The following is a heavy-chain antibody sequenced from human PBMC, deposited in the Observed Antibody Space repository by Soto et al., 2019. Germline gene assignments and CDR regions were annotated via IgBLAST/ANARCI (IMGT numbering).Heavy chain of an antibody. CDR1: GFTFNTYA. D-gene: IGHD1-26*01. V-gene: IGHV3-23*01. Sequence: PVGSLRLSCAASGFTFNTYAVNWVRQAPGKGLEWVSAISRSDDSTYYADSVKGRFTISRDNSKNTLYLQMNSLRAEDTAVYYCASGGSGSYYGTYFDYWGQGTLVTVSS. CDR2: ISRSDDST. CDR3: ASGGSGSYYGTYFDY. J-gene: IGHJ4*02.